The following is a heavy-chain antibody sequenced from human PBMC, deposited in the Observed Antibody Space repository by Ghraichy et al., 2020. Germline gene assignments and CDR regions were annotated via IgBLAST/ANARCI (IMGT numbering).Heavy chain of an antibody. V-gene: IGHV3-7*01. Sequence: GGSLRLSCAASGFTFSNYWMSWVRQAPGKGLEWVANVNQAGSEKFYVDSLKGRFTISRENAKNSLYLEMNSLRAEDTAIYYCARDTWGYFDHWGQGTLVTVSS. CDR1: GFTFSNYW. D-gene: IGHD3-16*01. CDR2: VNQAGSEK. CDR3: ARDTWGYFDH. J-gene: IGHJ4*02.